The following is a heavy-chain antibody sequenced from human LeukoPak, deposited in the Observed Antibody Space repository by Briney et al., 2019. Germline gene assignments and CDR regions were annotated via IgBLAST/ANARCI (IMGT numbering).Heavy chain of an antibody. J-gene: IGHJ4*02. D-gene: IGHD3-9*01. CDR1: GFTFSSYG. Sequence: PGRSLRLSCAASGFTFSSYGMHWVRQAPGKGLEWVAAIWYDGSNKYYADSVKGRFTISRDNSKNTLYLQMNSLRAEDTAVYYCAKDLRRYDILTGPPWGWGQGTLVTVPS. CDR2: IWYDGSNK. CDR3: AKDLRRYDILTGPPWG. V-gene: IGHV3-33*06.